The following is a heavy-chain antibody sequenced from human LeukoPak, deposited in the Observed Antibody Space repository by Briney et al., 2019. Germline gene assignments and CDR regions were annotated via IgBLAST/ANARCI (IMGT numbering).Heavy chain of an antibody. V-gene: IGHV4-59*01. D-gene: IGHD4-17*01. Sequence: PSETLSLTCTVSGGFIRSYYWSWFRQPPGKGLEWIAYISNTGSTKYNPSLRSRVTISVDTPKNQFSLKLSSVTAADTAVYYCARAVGDYTFDYWGQGALVTVSS. J-gene: IGHJ4*02. CDR3: ARAVGDYTFDY. CDR2: ISNTGST. CDR1: GGFIRSYY.